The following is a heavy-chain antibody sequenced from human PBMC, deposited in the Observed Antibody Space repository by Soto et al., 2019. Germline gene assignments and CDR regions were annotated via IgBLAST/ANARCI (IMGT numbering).Heavy chain of an antibody. Sequence: SETLSLTCTVSGGSVSSGGYYWSWIRQSPGKGLEWIGYIYYSGSTDYNPSLKSRVTISVDTSKNQFSLKLSSVTAADTALYYCARVDSGNYPKYYYVVDVWGQGTTVTVSS. D-gene: IGHD3-22*01. CDR2: IYYSGST. CDR1: GGSVSSGGYY. V-gene: IGHV4-61*08. J-gene: IGHJ6*02. CDR3: ARVDSGNYPKYYYVVDV.